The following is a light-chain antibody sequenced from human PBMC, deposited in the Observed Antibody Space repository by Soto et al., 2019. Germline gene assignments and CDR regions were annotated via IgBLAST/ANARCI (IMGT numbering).Light chain of an antibody. CDR2: KTS. Sequence: EVVRTQSPATLSVSPGERVTFSCRSSQFVSNNLVWYQQKPGQAPRVVIYKTSTRATGIPARFSGSGSGTEFTLTISSLQSEDFAVYYCQQYNNWPPITFGQGTLLEI. J-gene: IGKJ5*01. CDR3: QQYNNWPPIT. V-gene: IGKV3-15*01. CDR1: QFVSNN.